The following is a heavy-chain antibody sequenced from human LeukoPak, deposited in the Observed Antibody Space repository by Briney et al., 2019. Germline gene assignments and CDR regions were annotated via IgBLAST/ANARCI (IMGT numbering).Heavy chain of an antibody. D-gene: IGHD3-22*01. Sequence: GRSLTLSCAASGFTFSSYALHWVRQAPGKGLEWVAVISYDGSNKYYADSVKGRFTISRDNSKNTLYLQINSLRAEDTAVYYCARDQHDSSGYYTDYWGQGTLVTVSS. J-gene: IGHJ4*02. CDR1: GFTFSSYA. CDR3: ARDQHDSSGYYTDY. CDR2: ISYDGSNK. V-gene: IGHV3-30-3*01.